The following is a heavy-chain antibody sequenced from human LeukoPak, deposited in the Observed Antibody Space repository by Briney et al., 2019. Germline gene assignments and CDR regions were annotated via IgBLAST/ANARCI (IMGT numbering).Heavy chain of an antibody. CDR3: ARSSSWYLYYYYGMDV. J-gene: IGHJ6*02. D-gene: IGHD6-13*01. Sequence: GGSLRLSCAASGFTFSSYWMSWVRQAPGKGLEWVANIKQDGSGKYYVDSVKGRFTISRDNAKNSLYLQMNSLRAEDTAVYYCARSSSWYLYYYYGMDVWGQGTTVTVSS. CDR1: GFTFSSYW. CDR2: IKQDGSGK. V-gene: IGHV3-7*01.